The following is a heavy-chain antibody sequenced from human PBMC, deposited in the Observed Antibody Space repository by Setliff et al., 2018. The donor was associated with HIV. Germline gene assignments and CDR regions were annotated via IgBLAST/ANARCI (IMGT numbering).Heavy chain of an antibody. D-gene: IGHD6-13*01. CDR1: GVSFSSSDYY. J-gene: IGHJ4*02. CDR2: FYYSGNT. Sequence: SETLSLTCTVSGVSFSSSDYYRGWIRQSPGKGLEWIGSFYYSGNTYYNPSLKSRVTISVDTSKNQFSLKLSSVTAADTAVYYCARHIFGRSKIAAAAIQIFDYWGQGTLVTVSS. CDR3: ARHIFGRSKIAAAAIQIFDY. V-gene: IGHV4-39*01.